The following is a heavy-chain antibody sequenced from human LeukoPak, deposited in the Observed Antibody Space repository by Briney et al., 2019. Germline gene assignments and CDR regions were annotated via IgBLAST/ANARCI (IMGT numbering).Heavy chain of an antibody. CDR1: GGSISSSSYF. CDR2: VFHSGGT. D-gene: IGHD6-13*01. J-gene: IGHJ4*02. Sequence: PSETLSLTCSASGGSISSSSYFWGWIRQPPGKGLEWIGSVFHSGGTYHNPSLKSRVTTSVDTSKNQFSLKLSSVTAADTAVYYCARHGCLHGSTWCVGYWGQGTLVTVSS. V-gene: IGHV4-39*01. CDR3: ARHGCLHGSTWCVGY.